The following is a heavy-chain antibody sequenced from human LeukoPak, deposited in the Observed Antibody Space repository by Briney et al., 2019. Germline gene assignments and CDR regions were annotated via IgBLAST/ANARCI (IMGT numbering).Heavy chain of an antibody. J-gene: IGHJ4*02. Sequence: GGSLRLSCAASGFSINHYYMTWIRQTPGKGLDWVSVIYTGGSTNYGDSVKGRFTISRDNSKNTLYLQMNSLRADNTAIYYCARGQSYCGADCYSDWGQGTLVTVSS. V-gene: IGHV3-66*01. D-gene: IGHD2-21*02. CDR1: GFSINHYY. CDR3: ARGQSYCGADCYSD. CDR2: IYTGGST.